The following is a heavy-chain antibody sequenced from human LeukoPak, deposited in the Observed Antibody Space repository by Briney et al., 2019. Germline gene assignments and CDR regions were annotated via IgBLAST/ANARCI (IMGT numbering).Heavy chain of an antibody. J-gene: IGHJ6*02. D-gene: IGHD5-18*01. Sequence: ASVKVSCKASNYTFTSYGISWVRQAPGQGLEWMAWINAYNGDTNYAQKFQGRVTITADKSTSTAYMELSSLRSEDTAVYYCASHRGDTAMNYYYYGMDVWGQGTTVTVSS. V-gene: IGHV1-18*01. CDR2: INAYNGDT. CDR1: NYTFTSYG. CDR3: ASHRGDTAMNYYYYGMDV.